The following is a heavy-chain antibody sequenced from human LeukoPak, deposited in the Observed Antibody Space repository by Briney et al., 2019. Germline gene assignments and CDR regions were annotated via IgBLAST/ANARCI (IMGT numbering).Heavy chain of an antibody. V-gene: IGHV1-2*02. CDR1: GYTFTGYY. D-gene: IGHD2-2*01. Sequence: ASVKVSCKASGYTFTGYYMHWVRQAPGQGLEWMGWINPNSGGTNYAQKFQGRVTMTRDTSISTAYMELSRLRSDDTAVYYCARVVLVVVPAATSYYYCMDVWGKGTTVTVSS. CDR3: ARVVLVVVPAATSYYYCMDV. J-gene: IGHJ6*03. CDR2: INPNSGGT.